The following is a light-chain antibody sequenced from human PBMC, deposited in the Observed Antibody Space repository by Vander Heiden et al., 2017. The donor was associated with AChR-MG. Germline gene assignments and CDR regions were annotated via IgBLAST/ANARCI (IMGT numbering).Light chain of an antibody. J-gene: IGLJ2*01. CDR1: SSNLGSNT. CDR2: SNN. CDR3: AAWDDSRNVVV. V-gene: IGLV1-44*01. Sequence: SLLTQPPSASGTPGPRVTISCSGSSSNLGSNTVNWYQQLPGTAPKLLIYSNNQRPSGVPDRFSGSKSGTSASLASSGLQSEDEADYYCAAWDDSRNVVVFGGGTKLTVL.